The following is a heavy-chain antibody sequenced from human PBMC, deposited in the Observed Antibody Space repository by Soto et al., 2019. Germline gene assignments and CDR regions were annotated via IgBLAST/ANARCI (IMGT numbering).Heavy chain of an antibody. V-gene: IGHV3-30-3*01. CDR2: ISYAGFNK. D-gene: IGHD3-22*01. CDR3: ARDMYESSGYTFGPLIH. CDR1: GFTFSNFA. J-gene: IGHJ4*02. Sequence: QVQLVESGGGVVQPGRSLRLSCEASGFTFSNFALYWVRQAPGKGLEWVAVISYAGFNKYYAESVKGRFTISRDDSQKTVFLQMVSLSLEDTAVYYWARDMYESSGYTFGPLIHWGQGSVVTVSS.